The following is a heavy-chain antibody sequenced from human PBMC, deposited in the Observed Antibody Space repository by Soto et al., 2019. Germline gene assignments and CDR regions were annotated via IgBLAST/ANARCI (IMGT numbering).Heavy chain of an antibody. J-gene: IGHJ3*02. V-gene: IGHV3-23*01. CDR3: ALCPLYRNDAFDI. D-gene: IGHD3-10*02. CDR1: GFTFSSYA. CDR2: ISGSGGST. Sequence: GGSLRLSCAASGFTFSSYAMSWVRQAPGKGLEWVSAISGSGGSTYYADSVKGRFTISRDNSKNTLYLQMNSLRAEDTAVYYCALCPLYRNDAFDIWGQGTMVTVSS.